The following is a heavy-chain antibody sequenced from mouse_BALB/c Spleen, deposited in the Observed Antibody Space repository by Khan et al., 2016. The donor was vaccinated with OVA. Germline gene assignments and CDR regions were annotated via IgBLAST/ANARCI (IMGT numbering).Heavy chain of an antibody. V-gene: IGHV9-3-1*01. CDR3: ARVGYNGTMDC. Sequence: QIQLVQSGPELKKPGETVQISCKASGFTFTKYGMNWVKQAPGKGLKWMGWINTYTGEPTFADDFKGRFAFSLETSASTAYLQINSLKNEDTATXCCARVGYNGTMDCWGQGTSVTVSS. CDR2: INTYTGEP. J-gene: IGHJ4*01. CDR1: GFTFTKYG. D-gene: IGHD2-14*01.